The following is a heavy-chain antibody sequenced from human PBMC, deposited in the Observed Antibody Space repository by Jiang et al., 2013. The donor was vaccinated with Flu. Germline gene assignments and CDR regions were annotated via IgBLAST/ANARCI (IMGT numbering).Heavy chain of an antibody. CDR3: ARDPALTVTPMGLDY. D-gene: IGHD4-17*01. CDR2: IYHSGST. Sequence: GSGLVKPSGTLSLTCAVSGGSISSSNWWTWVRQPPGKGLEWIGEIYHSGSTNYNPSLKSRVTISVDKSKNQFSLKLSSVTAADTAVYYCARDPALTVTPMGLDYVGPGNPGHRVL. V-gene: IGHV4-4*02. J-gene: IGHJ4*02. CDR1: GGSISSSNW.